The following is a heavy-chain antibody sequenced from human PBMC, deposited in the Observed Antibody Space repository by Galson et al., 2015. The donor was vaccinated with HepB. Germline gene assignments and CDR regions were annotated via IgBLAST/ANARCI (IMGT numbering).Heavy chain of an antibody. Sequence: SLRLSCAASGFTFRNYAMSWVRQAPGKGLEWLSGITESGVGTHYADSVRGRFTISRDNSKNTVHLQMNYLRADDTAVYYCAKEIEAYGRPCFDSWGLGNLVTVSA. J-gene: IGHJ4*02. CDR2: ITESGVGT. D-gene: IGHD2-21*01. CDR1: GFTFRNYA. CDR3: AKEIEAYGRPCFDS. V-gene: IGHV3-23*01.